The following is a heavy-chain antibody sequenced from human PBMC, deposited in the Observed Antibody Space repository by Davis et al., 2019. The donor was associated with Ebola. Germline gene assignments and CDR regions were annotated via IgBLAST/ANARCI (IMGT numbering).Heavy chain of an antibody. CDR2: INHSGST. V-gene: IGHV4-34*01. CDR3: ASSVFGVVINPYYFDY. D-gene: IGHD3-3*01. Sequence: SETLSLTCAVYGGSFSGYYWSWIRQPPGKGLEWIGEINHSGSTNYNPSLESRVTISVDTSKNQFSLKLSSVTAADTAVYYCASSVFGVVINPYYFDYWGRGTLVTVSP. J-gene: IGHJ4*02. CDR1: GGSFSGYY.